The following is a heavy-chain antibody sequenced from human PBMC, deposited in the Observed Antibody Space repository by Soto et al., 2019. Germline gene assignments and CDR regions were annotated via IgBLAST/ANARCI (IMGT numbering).Heavy chain of an antibody. CDR2: IIPIFGTA. CDR1: GGTFSSYA. Sequence: SVKVSCKASGGTFSSYAISWVRQAPGQGLEWMGGIIPIFGTANYAQKFQGRVTITADESTSTAYMELSSLRSEDTAVYYCARGGVVPAALIDYYYYGMDVWGQGTTVTVSS. J-gene: IGHJ6*02. D-gene: IGHD2-2*01. V-gene: IGHV1-69*13. CDR3: ARGGVVPAALIDYYYYGMDV.